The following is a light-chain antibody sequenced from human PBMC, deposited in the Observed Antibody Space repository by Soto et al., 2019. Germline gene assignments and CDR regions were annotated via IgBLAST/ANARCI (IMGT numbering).Light chain of an antibody. V-gene: IGLV2-18*01. CDR2: EVS. J-gene: IGLJ1*01. CDR1: SSDVGSYNR. Sequence: ALAQPPSVSGSPGQSVTISCTGTSSDVGSYNRVSWYQQSPGTAPKLMIYEVSNRPSGVSDRFSGSKSGNTASLTISGLQAEDEADYYCSLYTSSSTFVFGTGTKVTV. CDR3: SLYTSSSTFV.